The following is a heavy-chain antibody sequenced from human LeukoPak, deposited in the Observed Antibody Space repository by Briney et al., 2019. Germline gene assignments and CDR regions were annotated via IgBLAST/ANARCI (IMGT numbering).Heavy chain of an antibody. Sequence: GGSLRLSCAASGFTFSSYWMHWVRQAPGKGLVCVSRINTDGRSTNYADSVKGRFTISRDNAKNTLYLQVDSLRAEDTAVYYCARDRGSGSRDAFDIWGQGTMVTVSS. CDR2: INTDGRST. V-gene: IGHV3-74*01. J-gene: IGHJ3*02. CDR1: GFTFSSYW. D-gene: IGHD3-10*01. CDR3: ARDRGSGSRDAFDI.